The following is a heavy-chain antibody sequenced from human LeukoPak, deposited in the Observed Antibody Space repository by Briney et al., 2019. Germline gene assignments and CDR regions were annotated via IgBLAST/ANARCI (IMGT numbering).Heavy chain of an antibody. V-gene: IGHV4-59*01. J-gene: IGHJ6*03. CDR1: GGSISSYY. D-gene: IGHD3-10*01. CDR3: ARGSYGSGSYYNASYYYYYYMDV. Sequence: SETLSLTCTVSGGSISSYYWSWIRQPPGKGLEWIGYIYYSGSTNYNPSLKSRVTISVGTSKNQFSLKLSSVTAADTAVYYCARGSYGSGSYYNASYYYYYYMDVWGKGTTVTVSS. CDR2: IYYSGST.